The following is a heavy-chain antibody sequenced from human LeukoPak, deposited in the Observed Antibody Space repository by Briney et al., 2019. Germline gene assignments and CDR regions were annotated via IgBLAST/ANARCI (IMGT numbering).Heavy chain of an antibody. D-gene: IGHD5-24*01. CDR1: GGSISSYY. V-gene: IGHV4-59*08. J-gene: IGHJ4*02. CDR2: IYYSGST. CDR3: ARRGRDGYNYN. Sequence: PSETLSLACTVSGGSISSYYWSWIRQPPGKGLEWIGYIYYSGSTNYNPSLKSRVTISVDTSKNQFSLKLSSVTAADTAVYYCARRGRDGYNYNWGQGTLVTVSS.